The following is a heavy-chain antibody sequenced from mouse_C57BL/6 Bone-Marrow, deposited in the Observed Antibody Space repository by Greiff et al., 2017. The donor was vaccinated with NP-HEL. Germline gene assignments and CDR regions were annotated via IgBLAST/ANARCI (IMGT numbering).Heavy chain of an antibody. CDR1: GFTFSSYA. Sequence: EVQGVESGGGLVKPGGSLKLSCAASGFTFSSYAMSWVRQTPEKRLEWVATISDGGSYTYYPDNVKGRFTISRDNAKNNLYLQMSHLKSEDTAMYYCARDGVFDYWGQGTTLTVSS. V-gene: IGHV5-4*01. CDR2: ISDGGSYT. J-gene: IGHJ2*01. CDR3: ARDGVFDY.